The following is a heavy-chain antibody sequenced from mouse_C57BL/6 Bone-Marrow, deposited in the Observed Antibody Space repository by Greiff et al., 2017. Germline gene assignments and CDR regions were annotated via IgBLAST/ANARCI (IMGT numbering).Heavy chain of an antibody. V-gene: IGHV1-85*01. J-gene: IGHJ3*01. D-gene: IGHD2-3*01. CDR3: ARLENGYYLAY. Sequence: QVQLQQSGPELVKPGASVKLSCKASGYTFTSYDINWVKQRPGQGLEWIGWIYPRDGSTKYNEKFKGKATLTVDTSSSTAYMELHSLTSEDSAVYFCARLENGYYLAYWGQGTLVTVSA. CDR1: GYTFTSYD. CDR2: IYPRDGST.